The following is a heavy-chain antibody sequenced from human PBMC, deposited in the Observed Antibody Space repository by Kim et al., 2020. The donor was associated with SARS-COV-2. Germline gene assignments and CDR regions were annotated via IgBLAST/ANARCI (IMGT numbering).Heavy chain of an antibody. Sequence: GGSLRLSCAASGFTFSSYAMSWVRQAPGKGLEWVSAISGSGGSTYYADSVKGRFTISRDNSKNTLHLQMNSLTAEDTAVYYCAKGGVRERYYYYYGMYVWGQGTTCTVSS. D-gene: IGHD3-10*01. V-gene: IGHV3-23*01. CDR1: GFTFSSYA. CDR2: ISGSGGST. CDR3: AKGGVRERYYYYYGMYV. J-gene: IGHJ6*02.